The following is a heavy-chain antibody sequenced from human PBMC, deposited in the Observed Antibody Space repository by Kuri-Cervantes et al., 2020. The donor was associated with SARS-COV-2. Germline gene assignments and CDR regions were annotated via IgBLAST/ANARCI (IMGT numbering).Heavy chain of an antibody. CDR2: ISSSGRAI. D-gene: IGHD1-26*01. CDR3: ARSNKLSLGWDEDYYYYMDV. CDR1: GFTFSSYA. J-gene: IGHJ6*03. V-gene: IGHV3-48*01. Sequence: GESLKISCAASGFTFSSYAMSWVRQAPGKGLEWVSYISSSGRAIHYADSVKGRFTISRDNAKNSLYLQLNSLRAEDTAVYYCARSNKLSLGWDEDYYYYMDVWGKGTTVTVSS.